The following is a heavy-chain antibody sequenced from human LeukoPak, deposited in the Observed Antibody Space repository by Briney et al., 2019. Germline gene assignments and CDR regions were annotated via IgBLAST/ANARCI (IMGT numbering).Heavy chain of an antibody. Sequence: SETLSLTCAVYGGSFSGYYWSWIRQPPGKGLEWIGEINHSGSTNYNPSLKSRVTISVDTSKNQFSLKLSSVTAADTAVYYCARGTAIKRVPYDSGSYYRGIYFDYWGQGTLVTVSS. J-gene: IGHJ4*02. CDR1: GGSFSGYY. CDR3: ARGTAIKRVPYDSGSYYRGIYFDY. V-gene: IGHV4-34*01. CDR2: INHSGST. D-gene: IGHD3-10*01.